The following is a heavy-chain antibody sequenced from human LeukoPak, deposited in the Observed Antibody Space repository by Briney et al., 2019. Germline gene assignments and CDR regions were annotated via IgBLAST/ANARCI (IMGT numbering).Heavy chain of an antibody. V-gene: IGHV3-11*01. CDR3: ARGISTYYYDSSGCYRDY. Sequence: NAGGSLRLSCAASGFTFSDYYMSWIRQAPGKGLEWVSYISSSGSTIYYADSVKGRFTISRDNAKNSLYLQMNSLRAEGTAVYYCARGISTYYYDSSGCYRDYWGQGTLVTVSS. J-gene: IGHJ4*02. D-gene: IGHD3-22*01. CDR1: GFTFSDYY. CDR2: ISSSGSTI.